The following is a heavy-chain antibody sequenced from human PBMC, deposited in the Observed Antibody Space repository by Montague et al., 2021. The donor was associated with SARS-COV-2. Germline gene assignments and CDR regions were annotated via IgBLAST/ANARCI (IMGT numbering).Heavy chain of an antibody. Sequence: SLRLSCAASGFSVSSSYMNWVRQAPGKGLEWVSVIYSGENKYYADSVKGRFTISRDSSTNTLFLQMYSLRAEDTAVYYCARGKPEYYDGPGVFDIWGQGTMVTVSS. V-gene: IGHV3-53*01. CDR1: GFSVSSSY. CDR2: IYSGENK. CDR3: ARGKPEYYDGPGVFDI. J-gene: IGHJ3*02. D-gene: IGHD3-22*01.